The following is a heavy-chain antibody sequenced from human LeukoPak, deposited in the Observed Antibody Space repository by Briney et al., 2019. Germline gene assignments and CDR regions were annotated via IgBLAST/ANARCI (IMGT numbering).Heavy chain of an antibody. CDR3: SREGGSSTSCYGCYYYYGMDV. V-gene: IGHV1-18*01. D-gene: IGHD2-2*01. CDR2: TSAYNGNT. CDR1: GYTFTSYG. J-gene: IGHJ6*02. Sequence: ASVKVSRKASGYTFTSYGISWVRQAPGQGLEWMGWTSAYNGNTNYAQKLQGRVTMTTDTSTSTAYMELRSLRSDDTAVYYCSREGGSSTSCYGCYYYYGMDVWGQGTTVTVSS.